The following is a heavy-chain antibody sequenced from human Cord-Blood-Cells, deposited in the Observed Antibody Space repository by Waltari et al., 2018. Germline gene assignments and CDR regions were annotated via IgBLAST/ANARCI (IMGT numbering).Heavy chain of an antibody. CDR3: ARRSGKQLDYFDY. CDR1: GGSISSSSYY. CDR2: IYYSGST. V-gene: IGHV4-39*01. J-gene: IGHJ4*02. Sequence: LQLQESGPGLVKPSETLSLTCTVSGGSISSSSYYWGWIRQPPGKGLEWIGSIYYSGSTYYNPSLKSRVTISVDTSKNQFSLKLSSVTAADTAVYYCARRSGKQLDYFDYWGQGTLVTVSS. D-gene: IGHD6-6*01.